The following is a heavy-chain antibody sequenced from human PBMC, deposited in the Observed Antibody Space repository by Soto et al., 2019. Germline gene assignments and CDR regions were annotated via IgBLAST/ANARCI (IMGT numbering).Heavy chain of an antibody. CDR3: AKDRGLRRFDY. Sequence: EVQLLESGGGLVQPGGSLRLSCAASGFTFSSYAMAWVRQAPGEGLEWVSGISGSAGNTYYADSVKGRFTISRDKSKKTLYLQMSSLRAEDTAVYYWAKDRGLRRFDYWGQGTLVTVSS. D-gene: IGHD4-17*01. J-gene: IGHJ4*02. V-gene: IGHV3-23*01. CDR1: GFTFSSYA. CDR2: ISGSAGNT.